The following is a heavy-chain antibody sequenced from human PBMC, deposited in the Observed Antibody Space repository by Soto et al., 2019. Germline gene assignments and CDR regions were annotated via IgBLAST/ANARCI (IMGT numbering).Heavy chain of an antibody. Sequence: ASVKVSCKASGYTFTSYGISWVRQAPGQGLEWMGWISAYNGNTNYAQKLQGRVTMTTDTSTSTAYMELRSLRSDDTAVYYCARSSPPSEVPAAISAWFDPWGQGTLVTVSS. CDR1: GYTFTSYG. D-gene: IGHD2-2*02. CDR3: ARSSPPSEVPAAISAWFDP. J-gene: IGHJ5*02. V-gene: IGHV1-18*01. CDR2: ISAYNGNT.